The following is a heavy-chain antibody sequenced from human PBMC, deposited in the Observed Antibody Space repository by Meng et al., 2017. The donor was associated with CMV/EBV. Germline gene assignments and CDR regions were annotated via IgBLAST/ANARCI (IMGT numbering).Heavy chain of an antibody. CDR1: FSNAW. CDR3: TTVRITMVRGVPWVDP. CDR2: IKSKTDGGTT. D-gene: IGHD3-10*01. Sequence: FSNAWMNWVRQTPGKGLEWVGRIKSKTDGGTTDYAAPVRGRFTISRDDSKNTLYLQMNSLKTEDTAVYYCTTVRITMVRGVPWVDPWGQGTLVTVSS. J-gene: IGHJ5*02. V-gene: IGHV3-15*07.